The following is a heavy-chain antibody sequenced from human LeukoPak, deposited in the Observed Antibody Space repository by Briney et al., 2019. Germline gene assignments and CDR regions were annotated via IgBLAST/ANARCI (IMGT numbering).Heavy chain of an antibody. CDR1: GYTFTSYG. Sequence: ASVKVSCKASGYTFTSYGISWVRQAPGQGLEWMGWISAYNGNTNYAQKLQGRVTMTTDTSTSTAYMELRSLRSDDTAVYYCGYLAAAAGSTPLDYWGQGTLVTVSS. D-gene: IGHD6-13*01. V-gene: IGHV1-18*01. CDR2: ISAYNGNT. J-gene: IGHJ4*02. CDR3: GYLAAAAGSTPLDY.